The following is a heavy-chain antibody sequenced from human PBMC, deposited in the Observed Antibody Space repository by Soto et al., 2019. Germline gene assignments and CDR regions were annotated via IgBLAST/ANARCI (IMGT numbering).Heavy chain of an antibody. D-gene: IGHD3-3*01. CDR1: GFTFSSYS. J-gene: IGHJ3*02. Sequence: GGSLRLSCAASGFTFSSYSMNWVRQAPGKGLEWVSSISSSSSYIYYADSVKGRFTISRDNAKNSLYLQMNSLRAEDTAVYYCARDGVDDFWSGYYTGAFDIWGQGTMVTVS. CDR3: ARDGVDDFWSGYYTGAFDI. CDR2: ISSSSSYI. V-gene: IGHV3-21*01.